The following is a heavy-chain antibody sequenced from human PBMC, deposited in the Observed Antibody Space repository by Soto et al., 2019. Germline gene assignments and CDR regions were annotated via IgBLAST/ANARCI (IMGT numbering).Heavy chain of an antibody. D-gene: IGHD1-26*01. CDR1: GGSISSSRCQ. CDR2: IKYSGSG. V-gene: IGHV4-39*01. Sequence: SETLSLTCTVGGGSISSSRCQWGWIRQPPGKGLGWSAGIKYSGSGFYDSSRKGRVTLCGVTSNNQFSLKLTPVTAAETAVYYCARHGITGSYYDAFDIWGHGTMVT. J-gene: IGHJ3*02. CDR3: ARHGITGSYYDAFDI.